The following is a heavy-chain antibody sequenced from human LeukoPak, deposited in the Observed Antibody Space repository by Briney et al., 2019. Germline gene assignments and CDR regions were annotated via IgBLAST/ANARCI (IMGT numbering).Heavy chain of an antibody. V-gene: IGHV4-59*08. CDR1: GGSISSYY. CDR2: IYYSGST. Sequence: SETLSLTCTVSGGSISSYYWSWIRQPPGKGLEWIGYIYYSGSTNYNPSLKSRVTISVDTSKNQFSLKLSSVTAADTAVYYCARLIYGSGSYVFDYWGQGTLVAVSS. J-gene: IGHJ4*02. CDR3: ARLIYGSGSYVFDY. D-gene: IGHD3-10*01.